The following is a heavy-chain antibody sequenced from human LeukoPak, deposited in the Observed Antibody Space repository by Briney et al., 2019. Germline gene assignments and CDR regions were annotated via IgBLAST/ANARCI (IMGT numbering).Heavy chain of an antibody. CDR1: GGSISSYY. J-gene: IGHJ4*02. V-gene: IGHV4-59*01. CDR2: IYYSGST. CDR3: ASITMVRGVILFDY. Sequence: SETLSLTCTVSGGSISSYYWSWIRQPPGKGLEWIGYIYYSGSTNYNPSLKSRVTISVVTSKNQFSLKLSSVTAADTAVYYCASITMVRGVILFDYWGQGTLVTVSS. D-gene: IGHD3-10*01.